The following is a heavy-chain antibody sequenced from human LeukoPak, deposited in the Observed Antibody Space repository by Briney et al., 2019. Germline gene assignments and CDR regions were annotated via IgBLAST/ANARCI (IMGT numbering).Heavy chain of an antibody. J-gene: IGHJ4*02. Sequence: PGRSLRLSRAASGFTFRDCGMHWVRQAPGKGLEWVAVLWFDGNTQFYADSVKGRFTISRDTSKSTLYLQMNNLRAEDTAVYYCARDSCYYGSGSVLCFWGQGTLVTVSS. CDR2: LWFDGNTQ. D-gene: IGHD3-10*01. CDR1: GFTFRDCG. V-gene: IGHV3-33*01. CDR3: ARDSCYYGSGSVLCF.